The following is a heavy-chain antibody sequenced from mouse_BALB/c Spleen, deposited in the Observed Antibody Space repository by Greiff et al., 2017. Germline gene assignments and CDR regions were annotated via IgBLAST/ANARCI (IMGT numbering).Heavy chain of an antibody. CDR2: IDPANGNT. Sequence: VQLKQSGAELVKPGASVKLSCTASGFNIKDTYMHWVKQRPEQGLEWIGRIDPANGNTKYDPKFQGKATITADTSSNTAYLQLSSLTSEDTAVYYCAYDDYFDYWGQGTTLTVAS. J-gene: IGHJ2*01. V-gene: IGHV14-3*02. CDR3: AYDDYFDY. CDR1: GFNIKDTY. D-gene: IGHD2-12*01.